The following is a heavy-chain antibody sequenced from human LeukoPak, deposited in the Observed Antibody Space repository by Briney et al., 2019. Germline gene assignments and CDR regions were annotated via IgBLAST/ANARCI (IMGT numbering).Heavy chain of an antibody. CDR2: IYYSGST. Sequence: SETLSLTCTVSGGSISSGGYYWSWIRQHPGKGLEWIGYIYYSGSTYYNPSLKSRVTISVDTSKNQFSLKLSSVTAADAAVYYCARVSGSSSWYDKKNWFDPWGQGTLVTVSS. CDR1: GGSISSGGYY. CDR3: ARVSGSSSWYDKKNWFDP. J-gene: IGHJ5*02. V-gene: IGHV4-31*03. D-gene: IGHD6-13*01.